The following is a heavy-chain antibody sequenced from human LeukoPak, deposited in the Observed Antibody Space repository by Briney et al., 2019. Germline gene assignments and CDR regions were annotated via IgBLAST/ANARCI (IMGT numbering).Heavy chain of an antibody. CDR1: GFTFSSYA. V-gene: IGHV3-23*01. CDR2: ISGSGRTT. Sequence: GGSLTLSCAASGFTFSSYAMSWVRQAPGKGLEWVSGISGSGRTTYYADSVKGRFTISRDNSKNTLYLQMNSLRAEDTAVYFCAKVGATAGTLRIEYFQHWGQGTLVTVSS. D-gene: IGHD6-13*01. J-gene: IGHJ1*01. CDR3: AKVGATAGTLRIEYFQH.